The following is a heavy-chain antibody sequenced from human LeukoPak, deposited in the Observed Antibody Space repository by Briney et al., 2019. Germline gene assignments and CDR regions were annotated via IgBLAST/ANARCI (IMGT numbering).Heavy chain of an antibody. Sequence: GASVKVSCKASGYTFTSYGISWVRQAPGQGLEWMGWISAYNGNTSYAQKLQGRVTMTTDTSTSTAYMELRSLRSDDTAVYYCARAVFYSSSWGEYYFDYWGQGTLVTVSS. J-gene: IGHJ4*02. V-gene: IGHV1-18*01. CDR2: ISAYNGNT. CDR3: ARAVFYSSSWGEYYFDY. CDR1: GYTFTSYG. D-gene: IGHD6-13*01.